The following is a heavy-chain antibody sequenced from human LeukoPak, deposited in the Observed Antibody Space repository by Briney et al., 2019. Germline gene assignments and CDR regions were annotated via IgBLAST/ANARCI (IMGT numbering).Heavy chain of an antibody. D-gene: IGHD4-17*01. V-gene: IGHV4-59*01. CDR1: GGSIGSYY. J-gene: IGHJ4*02. CDR2: IYSSGGT. CDR3: ARSATVTTHLDY. Sequence: PSETLSLTCTVFGGSIGSYYWSWIRQPPGQGLEWIGYIYSSGGTYYNPSLWSRVTISVDTSKNQFSLRLTSVTAADTAVYYCARSATVTTHLDYWGQGTLVSVSS.